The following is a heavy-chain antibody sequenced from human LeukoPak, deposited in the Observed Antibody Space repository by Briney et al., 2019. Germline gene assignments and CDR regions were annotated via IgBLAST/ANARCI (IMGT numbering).Heavy chain of an antibody. CDR1: GFTVSSNY. V-gene: IGHV3-53*01. CDR3: ARNLYYYDSSGDPCDY. CDR2: IYSGGST. D-gene: IGHD3-22*01. J-gene: IGHJ4*02. Sequence: PGGSLRLSCAASGFTVSSNYMSWVRQAPGKGLEWVSVIYSGGSTYYADSVKGQFTISRDNSKNTLYLQMNSLRAEDTAVYYCARNLYYYDSSGDPCDYWGQGTLVTVSS.